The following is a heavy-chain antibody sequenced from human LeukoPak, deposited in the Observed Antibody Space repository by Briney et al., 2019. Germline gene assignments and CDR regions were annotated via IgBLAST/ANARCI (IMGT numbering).Heavy chain of an antibody. Sequence: SVKVSYKASGGTFSSYAISWVRQAPGQGLEWMGGIIPIFGTANYAQKFQGRVTITADESTSIAYMELSSLRSEDTAVYYCARGMVRGVLDGMDVWGQGTTVTVSS. V-gene: IGHV1-69*13. J-gene: IGHJ6*02. CDR2: IIPIFGTA. CDR3: ARGMVRGVLDGMDV. D-gene: IGHD3-10*01. CDR1: GGTFSSYA.